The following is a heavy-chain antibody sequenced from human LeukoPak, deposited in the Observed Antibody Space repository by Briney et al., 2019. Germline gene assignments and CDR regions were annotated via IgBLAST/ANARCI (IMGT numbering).Heavy chain of an antibody. CDR1: GFTFDDYT. V-gene: IGHV3-9*01. CDR2: ITGNGDSV. CDR3: AKANWGTPFDS. Sequence: GRSLRLSCAASGFTFDDYTIHWVRQPPGKGLEWVSGITGNGDSVDYSDSVRGRFTISRDNAKNSLSLQMNSLRPEDTAFYYCAKANWGTPFDSWGQGTLVTVSS. J-gene: IGHJ4*02. D-gene: IGHD7-27*01.